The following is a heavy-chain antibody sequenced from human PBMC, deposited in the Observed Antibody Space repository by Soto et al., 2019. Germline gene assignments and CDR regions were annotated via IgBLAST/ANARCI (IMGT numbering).Heavy chain of an antibody. CDR1: GGSIISSNC. CDR2: IYHSGST. V-gene: IGHV4-4*02. Sequence: SETLSLTCAVSGGSIISSNCWILFRHPGGKVLEWIGEIYHSGSTNYNPSLKSRVTISVDKPKNQFSLKLSSVTAADTAVYYCAREGIAAAGIGGLLGYWGQGTLVTVSS. CDR3: AREGIAAAGIGGLLGY. D-gene: IGHD6-13*01. J-gene: IGHJ4*02.